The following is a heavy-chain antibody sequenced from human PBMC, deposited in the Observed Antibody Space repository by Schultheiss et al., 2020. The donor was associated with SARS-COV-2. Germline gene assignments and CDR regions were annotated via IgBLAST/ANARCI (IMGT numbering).Heavy chain of an antibody. CDR1: GYTFTSYG. CDR2: INPSGGST. D-gene: IGHD4-17*01. J-gene: IGHJ4*02. Sequence: ASVKVSCKASGYTFTSYGISWVRQAPGQGLEWMGIINPSGGSTSYAQKFQGRVTITADKSTSTAYMELSSLRSEDTAVYYCAVIGVMTTVRDRDYWGQGTLVTVSS. CDR3: AVIGVMTTVRDRDY. V-gene: IGHV1-46*01.